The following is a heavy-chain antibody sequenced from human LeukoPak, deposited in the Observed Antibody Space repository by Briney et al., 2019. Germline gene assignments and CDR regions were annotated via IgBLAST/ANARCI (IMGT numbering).Heavy chain of an antibody. J-gene: IGHJ4*02. D-gene: IGHD2-8*02. CDR1: ECTFSSYT. CDR3: ARVVPGTGFFY. CDR2: ISSSSSHI. V-gene: IGHV3-21*04. Sequence: GGSLRLSCAASECTFSSYTMNWVRQAPGKGLEWVSSISSSSSHIYYADSVKGRFTTSRDNAKNSLYLQMNSLRAADTAVYYCARVVPGTGFFYWGQGTLVTVSS.